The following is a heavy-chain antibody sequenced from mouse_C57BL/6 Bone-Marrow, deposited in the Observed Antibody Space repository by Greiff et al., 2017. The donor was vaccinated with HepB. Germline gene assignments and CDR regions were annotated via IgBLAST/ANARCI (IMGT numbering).Heavy chain of an antibody. CDR2: IWGGGST. V-gene: IGHV2-9*01. D-gene: IGHD2-5*01. Sequence: VQLQQSGPGLVAPSQSLSITCTVSGFSLTSYGVDWVRQPPGKGLEWLGVIWGGGSTNYNSALMSRLSISKDNSKSQVFLKMNSLQTDDTAMYYCATLIYSNSYYYAMDYWGQGTSVTVSS. CDR3: ATLIYSNSYYYAMDY. CDR1: GFSLTSYG. J-gene: IGHJ4*01.